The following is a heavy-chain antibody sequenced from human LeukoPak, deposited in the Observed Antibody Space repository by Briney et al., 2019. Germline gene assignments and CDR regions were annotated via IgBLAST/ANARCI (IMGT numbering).Heavy chain of an antibody. D-gene: IGHD2-2*01. CDR2: IYHSGST. V-gene: IGHV4-4*02. J-gene: IGHJ5*02. Sequence: SETLSLTCAVSGGSISSSNWWSWVRQPPGKGLEWIGEIYHSGSTNYNPSLKSRVTISVDKSKNQFSLKLSSVTAEDTAVYYCAREATVYQLLSAVNNWFDPWGQGTPVTVSS. CDR1: GGSISSSNW. CDR3: AREATVYQLLSAVNNWFDP.